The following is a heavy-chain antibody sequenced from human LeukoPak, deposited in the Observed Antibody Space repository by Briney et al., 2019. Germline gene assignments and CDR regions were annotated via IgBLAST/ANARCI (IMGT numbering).Heavy chain of an antibody. Sequence: GASVKVSCKASGYTFTGYYMHWVRQAPGQGLEWMGWINPNSGGTNYAQNFQGRVTMTRDTSISTAYMELSRLRSDDTAVYYCARPRGPRRDLNDMVYWGQGTLFTVPS. CDR1: GYTFTGYY. J-gene: IGHJ4*02. CDR3: ARPRGPRRDLNDMVY. CDR2: INPNSGGT. D-gene: IGHD1-1*01. V-gene: IGHV1-2*02.